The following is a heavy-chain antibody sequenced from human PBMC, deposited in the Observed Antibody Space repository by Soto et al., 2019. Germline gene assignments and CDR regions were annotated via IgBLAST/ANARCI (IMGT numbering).Heavy chain of an antibody. V-gene: IGHV3-30*18. J-gene: IGHJ6*02. CDR2: ISYDGSNK. CDR1: GFTFSSYG. D-gene: IGHD3-16*01. CDR3: AKSISWDYYYGMDV. Sequence: QVQLVESGGGVVQPGRSLRLSCAASGFTFSSYGMHWVRQAPGKGLEWVAVISYDGSNKYYADSVKGRFTISRDNSKNALYLQMYSLRAEDTAVYYCAKSISWDYYYGMDVWGQGTTVTVSS.